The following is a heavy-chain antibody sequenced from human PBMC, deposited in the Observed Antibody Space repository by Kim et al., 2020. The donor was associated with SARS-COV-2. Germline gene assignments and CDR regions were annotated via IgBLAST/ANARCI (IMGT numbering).Heavy chain of an antibody. D-gene: IGHD2-8*02. Sequence: GGSLRLSCAASEFTFTHYYMSWVRQAPGKGLEWVANINQDGSEKNYVDSVKGRFTISRDNAENSLYLEMSSLRADDTATYYCARDSGRCTGCAFDHWGQG. J-gene: IGHJ4*02. CDR1: EFTFTHYY. V-gene: IGHV3-7*01. CDR3: ARDSGRCTGCAFDH. CDR2: INQDGSEK.